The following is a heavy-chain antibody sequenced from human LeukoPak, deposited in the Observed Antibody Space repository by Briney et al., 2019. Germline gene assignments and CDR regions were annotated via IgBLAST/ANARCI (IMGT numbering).Heavy chain of an antibody. CDR3: AEDISYYYDSSGYYAFLAFDI. J-gene: IGHJ3*02. D-gene: IGHD3-22*01. CDR1: GFTFDDYA. Sequence: GRSLRLSCAASGFTFDDYAMHWVRQAPGKGLEWVSGISWNSGSIGYADSVKGRFTISRDNAKNSLYLQMNSLRAEDTALYYCAEDISYYYDSSGYYAFLAFDIWGQGTMVTVSS. V-gene: IGHV3-9*01. CDR2: ISWNSGSI.